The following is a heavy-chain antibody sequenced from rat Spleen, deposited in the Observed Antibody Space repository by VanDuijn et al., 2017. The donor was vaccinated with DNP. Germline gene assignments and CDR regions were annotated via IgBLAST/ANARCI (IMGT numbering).Heavy chain of an antibody. V-gene: IGHV5S23*01. CDR1: GFTFSDYN. CDR2: ISPSADST. CDR3: ASSWVGVRGIWFAY. Sequence: EVQLVESGGGLLQPGRSLKLSCAASGFTFSDYNMAWVRQAPTKGLEWVASISPSADSTYYRDSVKGRFTISRDDAKSTLYLQMDSLRSEDTATYYCASSWVGVRGIWFAYWGQGTLVTVSS. J-gene: IGHJ3*01. D-gene: IGHD4-3*01.